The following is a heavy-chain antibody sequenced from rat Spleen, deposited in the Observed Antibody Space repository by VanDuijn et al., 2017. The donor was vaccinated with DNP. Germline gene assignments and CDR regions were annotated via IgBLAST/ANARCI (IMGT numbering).Heavy chain of an antibody. V-gene: IGHV5-46*01. CDR3: ARHGDAYYHVFAY. D-gene: IGHD1-12*03. CDR1: GFTFSNFP. CDR2: ITTSGGTT. J-gene: IGHJ3*01. Sequence: EVQLVESGGGLVQPGRSMKLYCAASGFTFSNFPMAWVRQAPTKGLEWVATITTSGGTTYYRDSGKGRFTISRDDAENTQYLQMDSLRSEDTATYYCARHGDAYYHVFAYWGQGTLVTVSS.